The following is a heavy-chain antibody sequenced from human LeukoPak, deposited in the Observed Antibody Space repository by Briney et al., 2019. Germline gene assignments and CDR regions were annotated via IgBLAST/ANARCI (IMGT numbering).Heavy chain of an antibody. CDR2: ISSNGGST. V-gene: IGHV3-64*01. CDR3: ARDLRYCSSTSCYPDY. D-gene: IGHD2-2*01. Sequence: PGGSLRLSCAASGFTFSSYAMHWVRQAPGKGLEYVSAISSNGGSTYYANSVKGRFTISRDNSKNTLYLQMGSLRAEDMAVYYCARDLRYCSSTSCYPDYWGQGTLVTVSS. J-gene: IGHJ4*02. CDR1: GFTFSSYA.